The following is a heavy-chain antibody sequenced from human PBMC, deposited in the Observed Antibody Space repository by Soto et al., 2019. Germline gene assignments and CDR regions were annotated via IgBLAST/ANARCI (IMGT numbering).Heavy chain of an antibody. V-gene: IGHV3-7*01. CDR2: IKQDGSEK. CDR1: GFTFSSYW. D-gene: IGHD3-9*01. CDR3: ARDGNYDILTGYYKLRYFDY. Sequence: GGSLRLSCAASGFTFSSYWMSWVRQAPGKGLEWVANIKQDGSEKYYVDSVKGRFTISRDNAKNTLYLQMNSLRAEDTAVYYCARDGNYDILTGYYKLRYFDYWGQGTLVTVSS. J-gene: IGHJ4*02.